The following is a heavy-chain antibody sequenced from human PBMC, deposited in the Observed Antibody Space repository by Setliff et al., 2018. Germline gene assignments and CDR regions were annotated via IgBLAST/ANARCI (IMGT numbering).Heavy chain of an antibody. CDR2: IYGTGST. CDR1: GGSIRSGTYY. J-gene: IGHJ2*01. Sequence: SETLSLTCNVSGGSIRSGTYYWSWIRQPAERGLEWIGHIYGTGSTSYNPSLKSRVTISVDTSKNQFSLNLTSVTAADTAVYYCARTSTGRYFDLWGRGTLVTVSS. D-gene: IGHD2-2*01. V-gene: IGHV4-61*09. CDR3: ARTSTGRYFDL.